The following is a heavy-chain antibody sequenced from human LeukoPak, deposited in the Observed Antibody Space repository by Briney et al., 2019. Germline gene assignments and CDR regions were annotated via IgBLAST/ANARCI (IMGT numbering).Heavy chain of an antibody. V-gene: IGHV3-30*03. Sequence: PGGSLRLSCAASGFTFSSYGMHWVRQAPGKGLEWVAVISYDGSNKYYADSVKGRFTISRDNAKNSLYLQMNSLRAEDTAVYYCARQANYYDILTGYYLMDAFDIWGQGTMVTVSS. D-gene: IGHD3-9*01. CDR2: ISYDGSNK. CDR3: ARQANYYDILTGYYLMDAFDI. CDR1: GFTFSSYG. J-gene: IGHJ3*02.